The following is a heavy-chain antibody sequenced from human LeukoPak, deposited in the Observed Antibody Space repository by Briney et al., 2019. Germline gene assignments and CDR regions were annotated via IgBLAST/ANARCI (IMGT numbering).Heavy chain of an antibody. CDR1: GFTFSNYR. Sequence: PGGSLRLSCAASGFTFSNYRMNWVRQAPGKGLEWVSVIYSGGSTYYADSVKGRFTISRDNSKNTLYLQMNSLRAEDTAVYYCAASPGKDAFDIWGQGTMVTVSS. J-gene: IGHJ3*02. D-gene: IGHD4-23*01. V-gene: IGHV3-66*01. CDR2: IYSGGST. CDR3: AASPGKDAFDI.